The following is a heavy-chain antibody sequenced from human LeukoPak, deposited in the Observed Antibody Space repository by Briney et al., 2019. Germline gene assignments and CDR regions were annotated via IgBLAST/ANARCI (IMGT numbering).Heavy chain of an antibody. CDR3: ARITLVRGVITGIDY. D-gene: IGHD3-10*01. J-gene: IGHJ4*02. V-gene: IGHV4-61*01. CDR1: GGSVNSVSFY. CDR2: IYYSGST. Sequence: PSETLSLTCTVSGGSVNSVSFYWSWIRQPPGKGLEWIGYIYYSGSTNYNPSLKSRVTIPIDTSENQFSLKLNSVTAADTAVYYCARITLVRGVITGIDYWGQGTLVTVSS.